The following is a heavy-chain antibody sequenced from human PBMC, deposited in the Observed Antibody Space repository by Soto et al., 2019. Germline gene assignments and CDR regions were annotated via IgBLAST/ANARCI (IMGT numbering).Heavy chain of an antibody. V-gene: IGHV4-30-4*01. CDR3: SIAPRFLQWPNYFDY. J-gene: IGHJ4*02. D-gene: IGHD3-3*01. Sequence: PSETLSLTCTVSGGSISSGDYYWSWIRQPPGKGLEWIGHIYYSSSTYYNPSLKSRVTISRDTSKNQFSVKLTSVTAADTAVYYCSIAPRFLQWPNYFDYWGRGTLVTVSS. CDR1: GGSISSGDYY. CDR2: IYYSSST.